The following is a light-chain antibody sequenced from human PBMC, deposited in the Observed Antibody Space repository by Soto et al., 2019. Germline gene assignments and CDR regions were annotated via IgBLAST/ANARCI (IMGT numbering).Light chain of an antibody. Sequence: QSALTQPASVSGSPGQSITISCTGTSSDVGGYNYVSWYQQHPGKAPKLMIYAVSNRPSGSSNRFSGSKSGNTASLTISGLQAEDEADYYCSSYTSSSTWVFGGGTQLTVL. CDR2: AVS. J-gene: IGLJ3*02. CDR1: SSDVGGYNY. V-gene: IGLV2-14*01. CDR3: SSYTSSSTWV.